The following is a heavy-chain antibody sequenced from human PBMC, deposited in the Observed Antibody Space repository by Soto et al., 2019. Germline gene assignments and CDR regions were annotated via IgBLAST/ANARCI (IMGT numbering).Heavy chain of an antibody. J-gene: IGHJ3*01. CDR1: GFTYAYYW. CDR2: IHSDGTST. V-gene: IGHV3-74*01. D-gene: IGHD1-26*01. CDR3: ARGDRGAFDL. Sequence: EVQLVESGGGLVQPGESLRLSCAASGFTYAYYWMHWVRQAPGKGLVWVSRIHSDGTSTTYADSVKGRFTISRDNVKNTLYLQMNSLRVEDRAVYYCARGDRGAFDLWGQGTVVTVSS.